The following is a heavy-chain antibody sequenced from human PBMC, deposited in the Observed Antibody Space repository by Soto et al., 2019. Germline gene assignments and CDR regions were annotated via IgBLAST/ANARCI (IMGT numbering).Heavy chain of an antibody. J-gene: IGHJ4*02. D-gene: IGHD6-19*01. CDR1: GGSISSYY. CDR3: ARAPAVAGYFDY. CDR2: IYYSGST. Sequence: PSETLSLTFTVSGGSISSYYWSWIRQPPGKGLGWIGYIYYSGSTNDNPSLKSRVTISVDTSKNQFSLKLSSVTAADTAVYYCARAPAVAGYFDYWGQGTLVTVSS. V-gene: IGHV4-59*01.